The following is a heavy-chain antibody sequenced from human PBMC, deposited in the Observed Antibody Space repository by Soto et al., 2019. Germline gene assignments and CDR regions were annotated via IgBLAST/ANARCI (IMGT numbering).Heavy chain of an antibody. Sequence: EVQLLESGGDLVQPGGSLRLACAVSGFTFRGDAMSWVRQAPGKGLEWVSSVSGSGEMTHYAESVKGRFTISRDNSKDTLYLQMESLRAEHTAVYFCARSEMTYNWNDWGQGTLVTVSS. V-gene: IGHV3-23*01. J-gene: IGHJ4*02. CDR2: VSGSGEMT. CDR3: ARSEMTYNWND. CDR1: GFTFRGDA. D-gene: IGHD1-20*01.